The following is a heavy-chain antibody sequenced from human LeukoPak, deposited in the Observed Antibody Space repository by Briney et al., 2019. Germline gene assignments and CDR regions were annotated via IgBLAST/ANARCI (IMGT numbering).Heavy chain of an antibody. D-gene: IGHD5-18*01. V-gene: IGHV3-21*01. CDR2: ISDSGDSR. CDR1: GFTFKNYA. CDR3: ARLDTANDY. Sequence: GGSLRLSCAASGFTFKNYAMKWVRQAPGKGLEWVSSISDSGDSRYYADSVKGRFTISRDNAKNSLYLQMNSLRAEDTAVYYCARLDTANDYWGQGTLVTVSS. J-gene: IGHJ4*02.